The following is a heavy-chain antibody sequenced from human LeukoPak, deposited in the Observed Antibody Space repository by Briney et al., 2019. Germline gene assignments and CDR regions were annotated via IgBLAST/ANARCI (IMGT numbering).Heavy chain of an antibody. Sequence: GGSLRLSCAASGFTDSNNYISGVRQAPGKGLDGVSVIYSGGSTYYADSVKGRFTISRDNSKNTLYLQMNSLRAEDTAVYYCARGAGGWSLRPVDYWGQGTLVTVSS. CDR3: ARGAGGWSLRPVDY. D-gene: IGHD6-19*01. CDR2: IYSGGST. V-gene: IGHV3-66*01. J-gene: IGHJ4*02. CDR1: GFTDSNNY.